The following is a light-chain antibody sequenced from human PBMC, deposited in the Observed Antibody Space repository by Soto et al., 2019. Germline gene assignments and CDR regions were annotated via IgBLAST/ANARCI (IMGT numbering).Light chain of an antibody. CDR2: GAS. J-gene: IGKJ1*01. CDR3: QQDGDSPPT. Sequence: EIVLTPSPCTLSLSPRERAPLSCMASQSVSGRCLAWYQQKPGQAPRLLIYGASSRATGIPDRVSGSGSGTDFTLTISRLQPEDYAVYYCQQDGDSPPTVGQGTKVDIK. CDR1: QSVSGRC. V-gene: IGKV3-20*01.